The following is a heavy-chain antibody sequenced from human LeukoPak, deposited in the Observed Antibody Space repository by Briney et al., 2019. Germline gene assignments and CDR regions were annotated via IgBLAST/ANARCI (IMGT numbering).Heavy chain of an antibody. Sequence: ASVKVSCKISGSTLKEFSMHWVRQAPGKGLEWMGGFDPENVGTVYPQKLQDRVSMAEDRSTDTAYMELSSLTSDDTAVYYCATTPASYDSSGYWFDNWGQGTLVTVSS. CDR2: FDPENVGT. CDR3: ATTPASYDSSGYWFDN. V-gene: IGHV1-24*01. J-gene: IGHJ4*02. CDR1: GSTLKEFS. D-gene: IGHD3-22*01.